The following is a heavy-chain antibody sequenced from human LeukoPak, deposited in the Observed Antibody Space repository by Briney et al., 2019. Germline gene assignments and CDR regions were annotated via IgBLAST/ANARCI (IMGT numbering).Heavy chain of an antibody. CDR1: GGSFSGYY. V-gene: IGHV4-34*01. D-gene: IGHD3-3*01. J-gene: IGHJ5*02. CDR2: INHSGST. Sequence: SETLSLTCAVYGGSFSGYYWSWIRQPPGKGLEWIGEINHSGSTNYNPSLKSRVTISVDTSKNQFSLKLSSVTAADTAVYYCARGLRFLEWLLSRKFDPWGQGTLVTVSS. CDR3: ARGLRFLEWLLSRKFDP.